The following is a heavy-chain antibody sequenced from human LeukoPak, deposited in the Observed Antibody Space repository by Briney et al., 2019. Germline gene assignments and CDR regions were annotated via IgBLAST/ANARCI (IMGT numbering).Heavy chain of an antibody. CDR3: AREFLASRRNWVDP. J-gene: IGHJ5*02. V-gene: IGHV4-61*02. CDR2: IYTTGIT. D-gene: IGHD6-6*01. CDR1: GDSISSGTDY. Sequence: SQTLSLTCAVSGDSISSGTDYWSWIRQPAGQGLGWIGRIYTTGITNYNPSLKSRVTISVDTSKNQFSLNLTSVTAADTAVYYCAREFLASRRNWVDPWGQGILVTVSS.